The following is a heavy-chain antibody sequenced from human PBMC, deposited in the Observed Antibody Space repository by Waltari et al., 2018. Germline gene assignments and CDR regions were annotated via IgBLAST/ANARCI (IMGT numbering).Heavy chain of an antibody. D-gene: IGHD6-6*01. CDR2: IYHSGRT. V-gene: IGHV4-38-2*02. Sequence: QVQLQESGPGLVKPSETLSLTCAVSGYSISSGYYWGWIRQPPGKGLAWIGSIYHSGRTNYNPSLKSRVTISVDTSKNQFALKLSSVTAADTAVYYCARDQRYGSSLAYYYYYGMDVWGQGTTVTVSS. J-gene: IGHJ6*02. CDR3: ARDQRYGSSLAYYYYYGMDV. CDR1: GYSISSGYY.